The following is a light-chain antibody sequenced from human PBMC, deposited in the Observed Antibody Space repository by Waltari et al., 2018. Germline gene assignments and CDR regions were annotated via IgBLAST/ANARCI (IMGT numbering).Light chain of an antibody. V-gene: IGLV3-19*01. CDR1: SLRSYY. Sequence: SSELTQDPAVSVALGQTVKITCQGASLRSYYASWYKQKPGQAPLLLIYGKNDRSSGPPDRFSGSTSGNTAALTITGAQAEDEGDYYCSSRDSSGNHLVFGGGTKLTVL. CDR3: SSRDSSGNHLV. J-gene: IGLJ2*01. CDR2: GKN.